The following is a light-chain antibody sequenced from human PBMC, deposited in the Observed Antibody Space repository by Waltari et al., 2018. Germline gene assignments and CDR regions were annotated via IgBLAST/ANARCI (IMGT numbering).Light chain of an antibody. V-gene: IGKV1-9*01. J-gene: IGKJ1*01. Sequence: IQLTQSPSSLSASVGDRVTIPGRASQGVNVYLAWYQQKPGKAPKLLIYAASTLQSGVSSRFSGSGSGTDFTLTINSLQPEDIATYYCQQFNASPRTFGQGTNVEIK. CDR2: AAS. CDR1: QGVNVY. CDR3: QQFNASPRT.